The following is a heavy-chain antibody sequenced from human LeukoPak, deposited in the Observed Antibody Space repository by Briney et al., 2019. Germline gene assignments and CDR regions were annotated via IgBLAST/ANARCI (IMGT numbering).Heavy chain of an antibody. CDR2: ISSSSSYI. D-gene: IGHD6-19*01. V-gene: IGHV3-21*01. J-gene: IGHJ4*02. CDR3: ARDSGVAYSSVDY. Sequence: GSLRLSCAASGFTFSSYSMNWVRQAPGKGLEWVSSISSSSSYIYYADSVKGRFTISRDNAKNSLYLQMNSLRAEDTAVYYCARDSGVAYSSVDYWGQGTLVTVSS. CDR1: GFTFSSYS.